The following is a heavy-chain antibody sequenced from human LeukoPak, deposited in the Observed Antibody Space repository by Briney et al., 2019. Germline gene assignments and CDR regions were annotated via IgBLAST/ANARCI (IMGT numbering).Heavy chain of an antibody. CDR2: INHSGST. CDR1: GDSISSGPYY. CDR3: ARRRSSGWFIDY. J-gene: IGHJ4*02. D-gene: IGHD6-19*01. Sequence: SETLSLTCTVSGDSISSGPYYWGWIRQPPGKGLEWIGEINHSGSTNYNPSLKSRVTISVDTSKNQFSLKLSSVTAADTAVYYCARRRSSGWFIDYWGQGTLVTVSS. V-gene: IGHV4-39*07.